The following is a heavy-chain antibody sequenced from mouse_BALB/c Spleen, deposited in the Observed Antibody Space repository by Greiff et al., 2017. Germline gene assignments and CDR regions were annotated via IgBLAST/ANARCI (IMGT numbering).Heavy chain of an antibody. CDR3: ARWDGYFAY. D-gene: IGHD2-3*01. Sequence: VQLVESGAELARPGASVKLSCKASGYTFTDYYINWVKQRTGQGLEWIGEIYPGSGNTYYNEKFKGKATLTADKSSSTAYMQLSSLTSEDSAVYFCARWDGYFAYWGQGTLVTVSA. CDR1: GYTFTDYY. J-gene: IGHJ3*01. V-gene: IGHV1-77*01. CDR2: IYPGSGNT.